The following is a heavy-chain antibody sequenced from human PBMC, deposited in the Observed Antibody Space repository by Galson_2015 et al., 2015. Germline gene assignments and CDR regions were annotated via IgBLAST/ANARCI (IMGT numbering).Heavy chain of an antibody. Sequence: TLSLTCTVSGGSISSGSYYWSWIRQPAGKGLEWIGRIYTSGSTNYNPSLKSRVTISIDTSKNQFSLKLSSVTAADTAAYYCARVRGDGEAGAFDYWGQGTLVTVSS. CDR1: GGSISSGSYY. CDR2: IYTSGST. V-gene: IGHV4-61*02. D-gene: IGHD5-24*01. CDR3: ARVRGDGEAGAFDY. J-gene: IGHJ4*02.